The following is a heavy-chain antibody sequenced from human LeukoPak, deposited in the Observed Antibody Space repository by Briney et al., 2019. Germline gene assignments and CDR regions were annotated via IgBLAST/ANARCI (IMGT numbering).Heavy chain of an antibody. CDR3: ASFPYGGSGSRSDY. Sequence: ASVKVSCKASGYTFTSYDINWVRQATGQGLEWMGWMSPNSGNTGYAQKFQGRVTMTRNSSISTAYMELSRLRSEDTAVYCCASFPYGGSGSRSDYWGQGTLVTVSS. J-gene: IGHJ4*02. D-gene: IGHD3-10*01. CDR1: GYTFTSYD. CDR2: MSPNSGNT. V-gene: IGHV1-8*01.